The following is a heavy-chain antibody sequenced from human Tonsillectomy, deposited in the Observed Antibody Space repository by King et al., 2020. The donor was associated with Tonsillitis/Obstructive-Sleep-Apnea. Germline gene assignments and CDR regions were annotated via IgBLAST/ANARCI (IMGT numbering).Heavy chain of an antibody. V-gene: IGHV3-23*04. Sequence: VQLVESGGGLIQPGGSLRLSCAASGFTFSSYGMSWVRQAPGKGLEWVSGISGSGGRTYYADSVKGRFTISRDNSKNTLYLQMNSLRAEDTAVYYCAKRGLEGSSSPFDYWGQGTLVTVSS. J-gene: IGHJ4*02. D-gene: IGHD6-6*01. CDR2: ISGSGGRT. CDR3: AKRGLEGSSSPFDY. CDR1: GFTFSSYG.